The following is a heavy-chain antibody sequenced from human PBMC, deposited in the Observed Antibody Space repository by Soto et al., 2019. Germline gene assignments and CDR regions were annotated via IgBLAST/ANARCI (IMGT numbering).Heavy chain of an antibody. J-gene: IGHJ6*02. D-gene: IGHD6-13*01. Sequence: PGESLKISCKGSGYSFTSYWIGWVRQMPGKGLEWMGIIYPGDSDTRYSPSFQGQVTISADKSISTAYLQWSSLKASDTAMYYCARQYSSSWWDHYGMDVWGQGTTVTVSS. CDR1: GYSFTSYW. CDR2: IYPGDSDT. CDR3: ARQYSSSWWDHYGMDV. V-gene: IGHV5-51*01.